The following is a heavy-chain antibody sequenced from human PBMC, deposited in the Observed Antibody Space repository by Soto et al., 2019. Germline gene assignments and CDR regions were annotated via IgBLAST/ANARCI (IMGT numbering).Heavy chain of an antibody. J-gene: IGHJ6*02. CDR2: IYYSGNT. D-gene: IGHD2-21*01. Sequence: PSETLSLTCSVSGGSISSGYYYWSWIRQPPGKGLEWIGNIYYSGNTYYNPSLKSRLIISIETSKNQFSLKVGYVTAADTAVYYCASSSISRMDVCGQGTPVTLSS. CDR3: ASSSISRMDV. V-gene: IGHV4-30-4*01. CDR1: GGSISSGYYY.